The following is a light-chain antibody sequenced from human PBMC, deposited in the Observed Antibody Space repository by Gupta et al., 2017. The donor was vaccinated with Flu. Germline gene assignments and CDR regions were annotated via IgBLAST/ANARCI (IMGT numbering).Light chain of an antibody. J-gene: IGKJ1*01. V-gene: IGKV3-20*01. Sequence: EIVLTPSPGTLSLSPGERATLSCRASQSGSSIYLAWYQQKPGQAPRLLIYGASSRATGIPDRFNGSGSGTDFTLTISRLEPEDFALYYCQQYGSSPWTFGQGTKVEIK. CDR2: GAS. CDR3: QQYGSSPWT. CDR1: QSGSSIY.